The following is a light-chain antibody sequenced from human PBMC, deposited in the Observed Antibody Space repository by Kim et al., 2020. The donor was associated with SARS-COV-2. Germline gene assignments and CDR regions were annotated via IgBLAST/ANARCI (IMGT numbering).Light chain of an antibody. CDR1: NSDSDAFSY. CDR3: SSYTTANSRV. J-gene: IGLJ1*01. CDR2: DVT. V-gene: IGLV2-14*04. Sequence: GQSITTTSMGTNSDSDAFSYGTWFQQHPGKAPQLLIYDVTGRPSGISNRFAGSTSGNTASLTISGLLIEDEADYYCSSYTTANSRVFGTGTKVTVL.